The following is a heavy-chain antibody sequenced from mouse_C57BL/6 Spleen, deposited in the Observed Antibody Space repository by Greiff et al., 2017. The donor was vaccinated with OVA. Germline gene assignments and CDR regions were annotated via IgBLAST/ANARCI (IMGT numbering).Heavy chain of an antibody. CDR2: ISNGGGST. J-gene: IGHJ4*01. Sequence: EVHLVESGGGLVQPGGSLKLSCAASGFTFSDYYMYWVRQTPEKRLEWVAYISNGGGSTYYPDTVKGRFTISRDNAKNTLYLQMSRLKSEDTAMYYCARLVYDYDVSPYAMDYWGQGTSVTVSS. CDR1: GFTFSDYY. D-gene: IGHD2-4*01. V-gene: IGHV5-12*01. CDR3: ARLVYDYDVSPYAMDY.